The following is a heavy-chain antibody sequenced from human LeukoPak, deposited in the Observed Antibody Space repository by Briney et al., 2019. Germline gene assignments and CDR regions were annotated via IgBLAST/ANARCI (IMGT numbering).Heavy chain of an antibody. CDR1: GGSFSGYY. Sequence: PSETPSLTCAVYGGSFSGYYWSWIRQPPGKGLEWIGEINHSGSTNYNPSLKSRVTISVDTSKNQFSLKLSSVTAADTAVYYCARPRITAGYSYGRAFDIWGQGTMVTVSS. D-gene: IGHD5-18*01. V-gene: IGHV4-34*01. CDR2: INHSGST. J-gene: IGHJ3*02. CDR3: ARPRITAGYSYGRAFDI.